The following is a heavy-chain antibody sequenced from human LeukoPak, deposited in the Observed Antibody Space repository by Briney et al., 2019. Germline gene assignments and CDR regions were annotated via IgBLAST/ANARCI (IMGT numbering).Heavy chain of an antibody. Sequence: ASVKVSCKASGYTFTSYGISWVRQAPGQGLEWMGIINPSGGSTSYAQKFQGRVTMTRDTSTSTVYMELSSLRSEDTAVYYCARPLKAATPLGMDVWGQGTTVTVSS. J-gene: IGHJ6*02. CDR2: INPSGGST. CDR3: ARPLKAATPLGMDV. CDR1: GYTFTSYG. D-gene: IGHD2-15*01. V-gene: IGHV1-46*01.